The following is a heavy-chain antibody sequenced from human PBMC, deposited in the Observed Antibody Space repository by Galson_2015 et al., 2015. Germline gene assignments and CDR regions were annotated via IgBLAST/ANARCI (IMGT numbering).Heavy chain of an antibody. CDR2: IKQDGSEK. D-gene: IGHD3-9*01. J-gene: IGHJ4*02. Sequence: SLRLSCAVPTFTFSSYWMSWVRQAPGKGLEWVANIKQDGSEKYYVDSVKGRFTISRDNAKNSLYLQMNSLRAEDTAVYYCARAGYDILTGYYKFFDYWGQGTLVTVSS. V-gene: IGHV3-7*01. CDR1: TFTFSSYW. CDR3: ARAGYDILTGYYKFFDY.